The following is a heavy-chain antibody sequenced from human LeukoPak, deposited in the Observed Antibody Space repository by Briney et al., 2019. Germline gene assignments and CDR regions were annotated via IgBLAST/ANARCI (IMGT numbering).Heavy chain of an antibody. CDR2: INPSGGST. CDR3: ARALYTGPFDY. V-gene: IGHV1-46*01. J-gene: IGHJ4*02. D-gene: IGHD3-16*01. Sequence: ASVKVSCKASGYTFTSYGISWVRQAPGQGLEWMGIINPSGGSTSYAQKFQGRVTMTRDTSTSTVYMELSSLRSEDTAVYYCARALYTGPFDYWGQGTLVTVSS. CDR1: GYTFTSYG.